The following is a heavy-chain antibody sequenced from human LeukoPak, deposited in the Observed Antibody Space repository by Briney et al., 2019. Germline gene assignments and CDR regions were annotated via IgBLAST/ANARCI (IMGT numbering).Heavy chain of an antibody. CDR2: ISSSGSTI. CDR3: ARGSNRWASLFDY. D-gene: IGHD1-26*01. Sequence: GGSLRLSCAASGFTFSSYEMNWVRQAPGKGLEWVSYISSSGSTIYYADSVKGRFTISRDNAKNTLYLQMNSLRPEDTGLYYCARGSNRWASLFDYWGQGTLVTVSS. V-gene: IGHV3-48*03. J-gene: IGHJ4*02. CDR1: GFTFSSYE.